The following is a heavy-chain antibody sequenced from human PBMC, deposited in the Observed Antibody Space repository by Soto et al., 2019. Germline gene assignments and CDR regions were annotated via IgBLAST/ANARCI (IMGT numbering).Heavy chain of an antibody. J-gene: IGHJ5*02. CDR2: INHSGST. D-gene: IGHD2-8*01. Sequence: LSLTCAVYGGSFSGYYWSWIRQPPGKGLEWIGEINHSGSTNYNPSLKSRVTISVDTSKNQFSLKLSSVTAADTAVDFCARGVMTGWLDPWGQGTLVTFSS. CDR1: GGSFSGYY. V-gene: IGHV4-34*01. CDR3: ARGVMTGWLDP.